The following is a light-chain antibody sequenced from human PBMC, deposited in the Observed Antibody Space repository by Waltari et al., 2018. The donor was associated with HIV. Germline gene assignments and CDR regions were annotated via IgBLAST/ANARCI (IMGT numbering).Light chain of an antibody. J-gene: IGLJ3*02. Sequence: QSALTQPASVSGSPGQSITISCTGTSSDVGGYNYISWYQQDPGKAPKLMIYDVTNRSPVVYILSSGSNSGNPSPPTISGLQLEDEAYYYSSSYTSSSTWVFGGGTKLTVL. CDR1: SSDVGGYNY. CDR2: DVT. CDR3: SSYTSSSTWV. V-gene: IGLV2-14*03.